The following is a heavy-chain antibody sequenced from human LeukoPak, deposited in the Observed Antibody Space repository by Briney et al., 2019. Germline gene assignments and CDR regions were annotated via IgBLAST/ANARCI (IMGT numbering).Heavy chain of an antibody. V-gene: IGHV3-9*01. CDR2: ISWNSGSI. CDR3: ARDMVTDYYYGMDV. Sequence: GGSLRLSCAASGFIFDDYAMHWVRQAPGKGLEWVSGISWNSGSIGYADSVKGRFTISRHNSKNTLYPQMNSLRAEDTAVYYCARDMVTDYYYGMDVWGQGTTVTVSS. J-gene: IGHJ6*02. D-gene: IGHD5-18*01. CDR1: GFIFDDYA.